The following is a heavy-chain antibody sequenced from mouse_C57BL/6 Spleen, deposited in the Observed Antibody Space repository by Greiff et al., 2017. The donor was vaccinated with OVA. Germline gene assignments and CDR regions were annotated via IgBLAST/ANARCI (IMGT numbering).Heavy chain of an antibody. J-gene: IGHJ2*01. Sequence: QVQLMQSGAGLVKPGASVKLSCTASGYTFTSYWMYWVNQRPGKGLEWIGYINTSGGYTKYNQKFKDQATLTADKSSNTAYMQLSSLTYEDSAVYYCANKRADDGRGAIDYWGQGTTLTVSS. V-gene: IGHV1-7*01. CDR2: INTSGGYT. CDR3: ANKRADDGRGAIDY. CDR1: GYTFTSYW. D-gene: IGHD1-1*01.